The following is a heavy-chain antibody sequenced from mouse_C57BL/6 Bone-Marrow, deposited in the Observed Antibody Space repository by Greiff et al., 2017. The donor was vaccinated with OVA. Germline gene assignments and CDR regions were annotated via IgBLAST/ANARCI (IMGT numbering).Heavy chain of an antibody. D-gene: IGHD2-4*01. J-gene: IGHJ3*01. CDR3: AREGYDYPFAY. V-gene: IGHV1-81*01. Sequence: VMLVESGAELARPGASVKLSCKASGYTFTSYDISWVKQRTGQGLEWIGEIYPRSGNTYYNEKFKGKATLTADKSSSTAYMELRSLTSEDSAVYFCAREGYDYPFAYWGQGTLVTVSA. CDR1: GYTFTSYD. CDR2: IYPRSGNT.